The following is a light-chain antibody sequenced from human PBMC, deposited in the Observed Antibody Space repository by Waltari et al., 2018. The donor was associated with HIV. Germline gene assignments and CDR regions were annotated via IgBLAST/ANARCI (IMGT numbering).Light chain of an antibody. CDR2: LGS. Sequence: DIVMTQSPLSLSVTPGEPASISCPSSHSLHSNGYSDGDWYLRRRGQSRKRLIYLGSTRASGVPDRFSGSGSGTDCRLKINRVEAEDVGVDYCMQALHSPALTFGGGTKVEMK. V-gene: IGKV2-28*01. CDR3: MQALHSPALT. J-gene: IGKJ4*01. CDR1: HSLHSNGYSD.